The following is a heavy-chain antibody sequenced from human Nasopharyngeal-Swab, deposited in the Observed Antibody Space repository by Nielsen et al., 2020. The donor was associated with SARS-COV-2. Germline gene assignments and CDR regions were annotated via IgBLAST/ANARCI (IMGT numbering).Heavy chain of an antibody. CDR2: IYYSGST. D-gene: IGHD6-19*01. V-gene: IGHV4-39*02. Sequence: RQAPGKGLEWIGSIYYSGSTYYNPSLKSRVTISVDTSKNQFSLKLSSVTAADTAVYYCAREFSVGSGWYIDIWGQGTMVTVSS. J-gene: IGHJ3*02. CDR3: AREFSVGSGWYIDI.